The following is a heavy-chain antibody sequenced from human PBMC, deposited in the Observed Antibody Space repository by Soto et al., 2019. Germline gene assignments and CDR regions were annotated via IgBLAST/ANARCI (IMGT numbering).Heavy chain of an antibody. J-gene: IGHJ6*02. CDR3: ASLGVGDCANYYCYDGMDV. CDR2: VTANGGST. V-gene: IGHV3-23*01. Sequence: EVQLLESGGGFVQPGGSLRLSCAATGFTFSVYAMTWVRQAPGKGLEWVSAVTANGGSTYSADSVKGRFTISRDNSKNTLFLQMNSLRAEDTAVYYCASLGVGDCANYYCYDGMDVWGQGTTVTVSS. CDR1: GFTFSVYA. D-gene: IGHD2-21*02.